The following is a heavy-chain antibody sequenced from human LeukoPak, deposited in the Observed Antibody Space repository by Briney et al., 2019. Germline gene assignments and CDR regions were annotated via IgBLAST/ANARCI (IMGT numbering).Heavy chain of an antibody. CDR2: IRSKAYGGTT. J-gene: IGHJ6*02. V-gene: IGHV3-49*04. Sequence: GGSLRLSCTASGFTFGDYPMSWVRQAPGKGLEWVGFIRSKAYGGTTEYAASVKGRFTISRDDSESIAYLQVDSLKTEDTAVYYCTRDDSGDWYPYGMDVWGQGTTVTVSS. CDR1: GFTFGDYP. CDR3: TRDDSGDWYPYGMDV. D-gene: IGHD6-19*01.